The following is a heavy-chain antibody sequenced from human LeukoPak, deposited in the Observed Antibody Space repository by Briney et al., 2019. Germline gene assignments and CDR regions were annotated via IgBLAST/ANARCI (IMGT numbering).Heavy chain of an antibody. V-gene: IGHV3-48*03. CDR1: GFTFSSYE. D-gene: IGHD6-13*01. CDR2: ISSGSNTI. Sequence: GGSLRLSCAASGFTFSSYEMSWVRQAPGKGLEWVSYISSGSNTIYYADSVKGRFTISRDNAKNSLYLQMNSLRAEDTAVYYCASTTIAEAGTRGGYFDYWGQGTLVTVSS. J-gene: IGHJ4*02. CDR3: ASTTIAEAGTRGGYFDY.